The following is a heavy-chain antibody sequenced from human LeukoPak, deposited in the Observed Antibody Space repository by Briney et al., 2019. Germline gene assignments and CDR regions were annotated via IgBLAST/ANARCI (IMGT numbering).Heavy chain of an antibody. J-gene: IGHJ4*02. V-gene: IGHV3-11*01. Sequence: GGSLRLSCAASEFSVGSNYMTWIRQAPGRGLEWLSYISPSGSDMNNADSVKGRFTISRDNAKRSLYLQMNSLRAEDTAVYYCTRDPRLADYWGQGTLVTVSS. CDR3: TRDPRLADY. CDR2: ISPSGSDM. CDR1: EFSVGSNY.